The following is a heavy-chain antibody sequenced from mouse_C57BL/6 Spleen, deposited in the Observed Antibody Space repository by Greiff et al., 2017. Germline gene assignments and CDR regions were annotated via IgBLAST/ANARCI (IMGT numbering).Heavy chain of an antibody. V-gene: IGHV3-8*01. CDR3: ARRLNYGSSYDWYFDV. D-gene: IGHD1-1*01. J-gene: IGHJ1*03. CDR1: GYSITSDY. Sequence: EVQLMESGPGLAKPSQTLSLTCSVTGYSITSDYWNWIRKFPGNKLEYMGYISYSGSTYYNPSLKSRISITRDTSKNQYYLQLNSVTTEDTATYYCARRLNYGSSYDWYFDVWGTGTTVTVSS. CDR2: ISYSGST.